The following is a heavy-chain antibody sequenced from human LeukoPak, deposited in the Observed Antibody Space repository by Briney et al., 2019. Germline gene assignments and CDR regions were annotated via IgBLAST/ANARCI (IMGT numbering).Heavy chain of an antibody. J-gene: IGHJ4*02. Sequence: PSETLSLTCVVSGYSISSGYYWGWIRQPPGKGLEWIGSIYHSGSTYYNPSLKSRATISVDTSKNQFSLKLSSVTAADTAVYYCARNANRGSTFDYWGQGTLVTVSS. V-gene: IGHV4-38-2*01. CDR3: ARNANRGSTFDY. CDR2: IYHSGST. D-gene: IGHD1-26*01. CDR1: GYSISSGYY.